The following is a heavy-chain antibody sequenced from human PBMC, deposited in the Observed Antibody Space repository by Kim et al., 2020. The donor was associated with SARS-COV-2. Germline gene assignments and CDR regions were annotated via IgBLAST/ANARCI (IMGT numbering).Heavy chain of an antibody. D-gene: IGHD5-18*01. V-gene: IGHV1-69*13. CDR1: GGTFSSYA. CDR2: IIPIFGTA. CDR3: ARGTSGYSLPWYFDY. Sequence: SVKVSCKASGGTFSSYAISWVRQAPGQGLEWMGGIIPIFGTANYAQKFQGRVTITADESTSTAYMELSSLRSEDTAVYYCARGTSGYSLPWYFDYWGQGTLVTVSS. J-gene: IGHJ4*02.